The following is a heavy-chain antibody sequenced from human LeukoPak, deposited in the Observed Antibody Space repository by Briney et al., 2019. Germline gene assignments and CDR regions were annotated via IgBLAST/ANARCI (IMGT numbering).Heavy chain of an antibody. D-gene: IGHD2-8*01. CDR3: ARHGHCTNGVCYSNYYYHMVV. J-gene: IGHJ6*03. V-gene: IGHV5-51*01. CDR1: GYSFASSW. CDR2: IYPDDSDT. Sequence: GESLKISCKGSGYSFASSWIGWVRQMPGKGLEWMGIIYPDDSDTRYSPSFEGQITISVDKSISTAYLQWSSLKASDTAVYYCARHGHCTNGVCYSNYYYHMVVWGKGTTVTVSS.